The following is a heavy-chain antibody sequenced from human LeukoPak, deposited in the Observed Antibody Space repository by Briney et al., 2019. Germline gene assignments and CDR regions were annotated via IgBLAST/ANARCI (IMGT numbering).Heavy chain of an antibody. CDR1: GYTFTSYT. D-gene: IGHD3-10*01. CDR3: ARGVKFRSYGSGTYYTSLPFDP. Sequence: GASVKVSCKASGYTFTSYTMHWVRQAPGQRLEWMGWINTGNGNTKYSQESQGRVTITRDTSASTAYMELSSLRSEDMAVYYCARGVKFRSYGSGTYYTSLPFDPWGQGTLVTVSS. V-gene: IGHV1-3*03. J-gene: IGHJ5*02. CDR2: INTGNGNT.